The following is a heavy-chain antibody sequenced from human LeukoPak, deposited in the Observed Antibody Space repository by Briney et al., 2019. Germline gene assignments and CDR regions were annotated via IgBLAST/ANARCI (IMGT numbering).Heavy chain of an antibody. CDR1: GGSISSYY. Sequence: SETLSLTCTVSGGSISSYYWSWIRQPPGKGLEWIAYISDIGSINYNPSLKSRVTMSVDTSKNQFSLKLSSVTAADTAVYYCARDRRERFYYYDSSGYYYFDYWGQGTLVTVSS. CDR2: ISDIGSI. J-gene: IGHJ4*02. CDR3: ARDRRERFYYYDSSGYYYFDY. V-gene: IGHV4-59*12. D-gene: IGHD3-22*01.